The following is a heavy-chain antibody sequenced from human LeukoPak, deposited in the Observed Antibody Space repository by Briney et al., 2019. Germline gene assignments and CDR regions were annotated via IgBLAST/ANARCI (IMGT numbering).Heavy chain of an antibody. Sequence: ASVKVSCKASGDTFSSYAISWVRQAPGQGLEWMGRIIPILGIANYAQKFQGRVTITADKSTSTAYMELSSLRSEDTAVYYCARDLAHYDILTGSGEDFDYWGQGTLVTVSS. D-gene: IGHD3-9*01. CDR1: GDTFSSYA. CDR3: ARDLAHYDILTGSGEDFDY. V-gene: IGHV1-69*04. J-gene: IGHJ4*02. CDR2: IIPILGIA.